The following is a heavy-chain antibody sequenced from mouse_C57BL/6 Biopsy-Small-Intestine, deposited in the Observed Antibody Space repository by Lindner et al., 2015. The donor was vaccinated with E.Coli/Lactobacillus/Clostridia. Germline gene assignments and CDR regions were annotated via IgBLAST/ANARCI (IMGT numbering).Heavy chain of an antibody. V-gene: IGHV5-17*01. Sequence: VQLQESGGGLVKPGGSLKLSCAASGFAFSDYGMHWVRQAPEKGLEWVAYISSGSSIIYYTDTMKGRFTISRDNAKNTLFLQMTSLRSEDTAMYYCARKLGAMDYWGQGTSVTVSS. CDR2: ISSGSSII. D-gene: IGHD4-1*01. CDR1: GFAFSDYG. J-gene: IGHJ4*01. CDR3: ARKLGAMDY.